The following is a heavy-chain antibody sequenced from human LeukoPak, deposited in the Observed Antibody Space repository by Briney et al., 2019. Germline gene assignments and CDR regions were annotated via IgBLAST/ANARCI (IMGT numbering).Heavy chain of an antibody. CDR1: NGSINTYY. D-gene: IGHD6-19*01. CDR2: IYYSGST. Sequence: SETLSLTCTVSNGSINTYYWSWIRQPPGKGLEWIGYIYYSGSTDYNPSLQSRVTISVDTSKNQFSLKLTSVTAADTAVYYCARESGGEYSSGWYKRNYFDNWGQGTRVTVSS. CDR3: ARESGGEYSSGWYKRNYFDN. V-gene: IGHV4-59*12. J-gene: IGHJ4*02.